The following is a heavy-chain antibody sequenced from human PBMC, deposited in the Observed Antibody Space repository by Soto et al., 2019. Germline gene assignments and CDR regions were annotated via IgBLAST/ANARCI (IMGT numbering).Heavy chain of an antibody. Sequence: SETLSLTCAVYGGSFSGYYWSWIRQPPGKGLEWIGEINHSGSTNYNPSLKSRVTISVDTSKNQFSLKLSSVTAADTAVYYCARFYRGLRRQTKGGFDYWGQGTLVTVSS. J-gene: IGHJ4*02. CDR1: GGSFSGYY. D-gene: IGHD1-26*01. CDR2: INHSGST. CDR3: ARFYRGLRRQTKGGFDY. V-gene: IGHV4-34*01.